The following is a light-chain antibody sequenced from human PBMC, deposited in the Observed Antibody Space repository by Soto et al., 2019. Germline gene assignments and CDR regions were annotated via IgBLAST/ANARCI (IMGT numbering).Light chain of an antibody. CDR3: QQYGISAYT. J-gene: IGKJ2*01. CDR1: QSVSSSF. V-gene: IGKV3-20*01. Sequence: EIVLTQSPGTLSLSPEERATLSWRASQSVSSSFLAWYQQKPGQAPRLLIYGASSRATGIPDRFSGSGSGTDFTLTISRLEPEDFAVYYCQQYGISAYTFGQGTKLEIK. CDR2: GAS.